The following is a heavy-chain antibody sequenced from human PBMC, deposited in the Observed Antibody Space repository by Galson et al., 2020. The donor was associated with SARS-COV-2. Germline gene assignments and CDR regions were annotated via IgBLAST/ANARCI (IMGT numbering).Heavy chain of an antibody. D-gene: IGHD2-21*02. Sequence: GGSLRLSCAASGFAFNNIAMHWVRQAPGKGLEWVAHITYEGSIKYYSDSVKGRSTVSRDNSKNTVYLQMKSLRPVDTAMYYCAKVSPQFQLVSVWHFDLWGRGALGSVSS. CDR1: GFAFNNIA. CDR3: AKVSPQFQLVSVWHFDL. CDR2: ITYEGSIK. J-gene: IGHJ2*01. V-gene: IGHV3-30*18.